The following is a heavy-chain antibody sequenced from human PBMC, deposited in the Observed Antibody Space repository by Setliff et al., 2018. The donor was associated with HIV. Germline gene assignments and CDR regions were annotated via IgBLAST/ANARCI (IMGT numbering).Heavy chain of an antibody. CDR2: IYPKNGET. CDR1: TFTFTDYI. J-gene: IGHJ4*02. V-gene: IGHV1-69-2*01. Sequence: ASVKVSCKVSTFTFTDYILYWVRQAPGQTLEWMGQIYPKNGETVYAEKFYGRLTITADTSADTTDLELTSLRSEDTAVYYCATGRIPGIPAVIVYWGQGTLVTVSS. CDR3: ATGRIPGIPAVIVY. D-gene: IGHD6-13*01.